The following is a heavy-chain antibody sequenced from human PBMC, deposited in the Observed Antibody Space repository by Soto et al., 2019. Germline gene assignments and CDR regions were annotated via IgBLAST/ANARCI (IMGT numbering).Heavy chain of an antibody. CDR3: ARGNVLRFLEWSPYYYYGMDV. CDR2: INHSGST. Sequence: PSETLSLTCAVYGGSFSGYYWSWIRQPPGKGLEWIGEINHSGSTNYNPSLKSRVTISVDTSKNQFSLKLSSVTAADTAVYCCARGNVLRFLEWSPYYYYGMDVWGQGTTVT. V-gene: IGHV4-34*01. J-gene: IGHJ6*02. D-gene: IGHD3-3*01. CDR1: GGSFSGYY.